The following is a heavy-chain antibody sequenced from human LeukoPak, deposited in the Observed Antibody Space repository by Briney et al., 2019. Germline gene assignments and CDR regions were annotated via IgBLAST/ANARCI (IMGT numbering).Heavy chain of an antibody. V-gene: IGHV3-23*01. D-gene: IGHD2-8*01. CDR2: ISGSGGST. CDR3: AKRGPHGMVYYYYYYMDV. CDR1: GFTFSNYW. Sequence: PGGSLRLSCAASGFTFSNYWMSWVRQAPGKGLEWVSAISGSGGSTYYADSVKGRFTISRDNSKNTLYLQMNSLRAEDTAVYYCAKRGPHGMVYYYYYYMDVWGKGTTVTVSS. J-gene: IGHJ6*03.